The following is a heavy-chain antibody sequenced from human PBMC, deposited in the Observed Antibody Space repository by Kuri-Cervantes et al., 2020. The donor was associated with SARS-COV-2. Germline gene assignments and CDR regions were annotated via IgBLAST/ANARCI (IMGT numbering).Heavy chain of an antibody. CDR1: GFTFSTYS. Sequence: LSLTCAASGFTFSTYSMNWVRQAPGKGLEWVSSICSSSSCVYYADSVKGRFTISRDNTKNSLYLQMNSLRAEDTAIYYCARDGPDNTNPDYWGQGTLVTVSS. J-gene: IGHJ4*02. CDR2: ICSSSSCV. D-gene: IGHD1-1*01. CDR3: ARDGPDNTNPDY. V-gene: IGHV3-21*01.